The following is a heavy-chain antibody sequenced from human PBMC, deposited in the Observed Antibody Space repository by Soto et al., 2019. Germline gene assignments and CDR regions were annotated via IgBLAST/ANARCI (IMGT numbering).Heavy chain of an antibody. CDR3: ATGYYYDSSGYRTYYYYYGMDV. D-gene: IGHD3-22*01. CDR2: FDPEDGET. Sequence: ASVKVSCKVSGYTLTELSMHWVRQAPGKGLEWMGGFDPEDGETIYAQKFQGRVTMTEDTSTDTAYMELSSLRSEDTAVYYCATGYYYDSSGYRTYYYYYGMDVWGQGTTVTVSS. V-gene: IGHV1-24*01. J-gene: IGHJ6*02. CDR1: GYTLTELS.